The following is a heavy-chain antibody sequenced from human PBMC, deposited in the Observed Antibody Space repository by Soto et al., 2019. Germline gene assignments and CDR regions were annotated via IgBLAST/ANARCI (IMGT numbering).Heavy chain of an antibody. D-gene: IGHD2-2*01. Sequence: QVQLVQSGAEVRRPGTSVMVSCKTSGYTFTDYDINWVRQATGQGLEWMGWMNPNSGNTGYAQKFQGRVSMTRNTATSTAYMELSSLRSDDTAIYYCARDSSTTNPVWDQGTMVTVSS. CDR1: GYTFTDYD. CDR2: MNPNSGNT. J-gene: IGHJ3*01. V-gene: IGHV1-8*01. CDR3: ARDSSTTNPV.